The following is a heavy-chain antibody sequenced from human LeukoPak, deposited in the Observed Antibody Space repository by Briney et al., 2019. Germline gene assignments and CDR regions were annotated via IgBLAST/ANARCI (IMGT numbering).Heavy chain of an antibody. CDR2: INPNSGGT. D-gene: IGHD5-12*01. CDR1: GYTFTGYY. Sequence: ASVKVSCKASGYTFTGYYMHWVRQAPGQGLEWMGWINPNSGGTNYAQKFQGRVTMTRDTTISTAYMELSRLRSDDTAVYYCARNVDIVATGDFDYWGQGTLVTVSS. CDR3: ARNVDIVATGDFDY. J-gene: IGHJ4*02. V-gene: IGHV1-2*02.